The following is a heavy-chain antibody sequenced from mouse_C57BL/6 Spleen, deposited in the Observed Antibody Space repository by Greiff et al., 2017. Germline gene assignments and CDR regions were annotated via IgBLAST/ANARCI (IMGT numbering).Heavy chain of an antibody. J-gene: IGHJ1*03. V-gene: IGHV1-50*01. Sequence: QVQLQQPGAELVKPGASVKLSCKASGYTFTSYWMQWVQQRPGQGLEWIGEIDPSDSYTNYNQKFKGKATLTVDTSSSTAYMQLSSLTSEDSAVYYCARRTVVATRGYFDVWGTGTTVTVSS. CDR1: GYTFTSYW. D-gene: IGHD1-1*01. CDR2: IDPSDSYT. CDR3: ARRTVVATRGYFDV.